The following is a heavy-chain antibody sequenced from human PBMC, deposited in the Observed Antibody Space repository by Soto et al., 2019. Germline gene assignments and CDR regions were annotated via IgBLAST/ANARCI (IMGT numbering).Heavy chain of an antibody. Sequence: EASVKVSCKASGYTFTGYYMHWVRQAPGQGLEWMGWINPNSGGTNYAQKFQGRVTMTRDTSISTAYMELSRLRSDDTAVYYCASRQRPYDRGDFDIWGQGTMVTVSS. CDR2: INPNSGGT. CDR3: ASRQRPYDRGDFDI. D-gene: IGHD3-22*01. J-gene: IGHJ3*02. CDR1: GYTFTGYY. V-gene: IGHV1-2*02.